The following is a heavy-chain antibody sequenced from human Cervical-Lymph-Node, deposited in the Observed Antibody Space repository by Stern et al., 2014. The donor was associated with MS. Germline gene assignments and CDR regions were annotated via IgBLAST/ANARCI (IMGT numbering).Heavy chain of an antibody. CDR2: THRSGST. J-gene: IGHJ4*02. V-gene: IGHV4-38-2*02. CDR1: PYSISSGYY. D-gene: IGHD4-17*01. Sequence: QLQLQESGPRLVKPSETLSLTCSVSPYSISSGYYWAWIRQSPGKGLEWIGTTHRSGSTYYNPSLKSRVTISAATSTNPFFLLLTSVAAADTAVYYCARWGYGDYEADYWGQGTLVTVSS. CDR3: ARWGYGDYEADY.